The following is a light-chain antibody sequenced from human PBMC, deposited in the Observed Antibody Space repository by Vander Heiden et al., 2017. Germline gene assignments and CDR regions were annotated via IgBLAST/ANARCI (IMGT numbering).Light chain of an antibody. CDR3: QQSFSIPLS. V-gene: IGKV1-39*01. Sequence: VTITCRASQSISTYLNWYQQKPGKAPRLLMYAASNLQSGAPSRFSGSGSGTDFTLTISSLQPEDFATYYCQQSFSIPLSFGGGTKVEI. CDR1: QSISTY. J-gene: IGKJ4*01. CDR2: AAS.